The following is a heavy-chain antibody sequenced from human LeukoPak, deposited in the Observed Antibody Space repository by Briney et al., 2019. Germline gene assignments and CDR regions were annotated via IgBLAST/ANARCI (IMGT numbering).Heavy chain of an antibody. J-gene: IGHJ4*01. Sequence: PGGSLRLSCTASGYMFSDYYMSWIRQAPDKGLEWLSYISHSGSTIYYADSVKGRLTISRDNAKNSLYLQMNSLRAEDTALYYCATYGSGSGTFFDSWGQGTLVTVSS. D-gene: IGHD3-10*01. CDR2: ISHSGSTI. CDR1: GYMFSDYY. CDR3: ATYGSGSGTFFDS. V-gene: IGHV3-11*04.